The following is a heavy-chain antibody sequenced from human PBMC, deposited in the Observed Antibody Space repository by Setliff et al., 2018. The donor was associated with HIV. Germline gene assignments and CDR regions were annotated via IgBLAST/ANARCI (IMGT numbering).Heavy chain of an antibody. V-gene: IGHV3-11*05. CDR1: GFTFSDYY. CDR3: AKDQGYSSSWYDY. Sequence: GGSLRLSCAASGFTFSDYYMTWIRQAPGKGLEWLSYISGSGTYIEYADSVKGRFTISRDNAKSSLYLQMSGLTAEDTAVYYCAKDQGYSSSWYDYWGQGTLVTVSS. CDR2: ISGSGTYI. D-gene: IGHD6-13*01. J-gene: IGHJ4*02.